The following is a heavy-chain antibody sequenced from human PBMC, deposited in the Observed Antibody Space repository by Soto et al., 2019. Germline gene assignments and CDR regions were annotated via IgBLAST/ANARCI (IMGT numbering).Heavy chain of an antibody. J-gene: IGHJ6*02. D-gene: IGHD3-3*01. CDR2: IYHSGST. CDR1: GGSISSGGYS. CDR3: ARGTYYDFWSGLHPVYGMDV. Sequence: LSLTCSVSGGSISSGGYSWSWIRQPPGKCLEWIGYIYHSGSTYYNPSLKSRVTISVDRSKNQFSLKLSSVTAADTAVYYCARGTYYDFWSGLHPVYGMDVWGQGTTVTVSS. V-gene: IGHV4-30-2*01.